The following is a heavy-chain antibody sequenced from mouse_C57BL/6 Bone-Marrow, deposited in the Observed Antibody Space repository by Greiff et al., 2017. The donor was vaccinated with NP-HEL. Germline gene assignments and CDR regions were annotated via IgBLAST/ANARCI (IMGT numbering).Heavy chain of an antibody. V-gene: IGHV10-1*01. CDR3: VRHADGYPLAMDY. Sequence: VGGLVQPKGSLKLSCAASGFSFNTYAMNWVRQAPGKGLEWVARIRSKSNNYATYYADSVKDRFTISRDDSESMLYLQMNNLKTEDTAMYYCVRHADGYPLAMDYWGQGTSVTVSS. CDR1: GFSFNTYA. J-gene: IGHJ4*01. D-gene: IGHD2-3*01. CDR2: IRSKSNNYAT.